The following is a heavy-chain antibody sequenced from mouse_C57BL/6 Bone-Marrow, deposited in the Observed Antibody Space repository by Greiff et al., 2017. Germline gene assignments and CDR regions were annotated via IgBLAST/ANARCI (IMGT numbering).Heavy chain of an antibody. CDR3: ARGKILRFFDY. Sequence: QVQLQQPGAELVKPGASVKSSCKACGYTFTSYWMHWVKQRPGQGLEWIGMIHPNSGSTNYNEKFKSKATLTVDKSSSTAYMQLSSLTSEDSAVYYCARGKILRFFDYWGQGTTLTVSS. V-gene: IGHV1-64*01. CDR2: IHPNSGST. J-gene: IGHJ2*01. CDR1: GYTFTSYW.